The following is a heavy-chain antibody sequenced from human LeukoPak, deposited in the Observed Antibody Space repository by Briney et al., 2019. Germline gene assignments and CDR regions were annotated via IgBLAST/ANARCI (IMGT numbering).Heavy chain of an antibody. V-gene: IGHV3-7*01. D-gene: IGHD3-10*01. CDR3: ARSKAGGY. J-gene: IGHJ4*02. CDR2: IDQEGGEQ. CDR1: GFNFSNYW. Sequence: GGSLRLSCVVSGFNFSNYWMSWVRQAPGKGLEWVANIDQEGGEQNYVDSVKGRFSISRDNAKTSVYLQMNSLKVEDTAFYYCARSKAGGYWGQGILVTVSS.